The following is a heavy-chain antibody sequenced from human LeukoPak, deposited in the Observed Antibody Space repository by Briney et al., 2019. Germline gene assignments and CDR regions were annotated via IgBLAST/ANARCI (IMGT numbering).Heavy chain of an antibody. J-gene: IGHJ4*02. D-gene: IGHD2-2*01. V-gene: IGHV1-2*02. Sequence: GASVKVSCKASGYTFTSYDINWVRQAPGQGLEWMGWINPNSGGTNYAQKFQGRVTMTRDTSISTAYMELSRLRSDDTAVYYCAREGYCISTTCSSFDYWGQGTLVTVSS. CDR3: AREGYCISTTCSSFDY. CDR1: GYTFTSYD. CDR2: INPNSGGT.